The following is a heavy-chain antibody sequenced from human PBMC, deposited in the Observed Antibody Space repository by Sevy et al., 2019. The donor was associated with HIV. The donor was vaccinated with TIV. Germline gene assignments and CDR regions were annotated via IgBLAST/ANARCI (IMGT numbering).Heavy chain of an antibody. CDR3: ARDYGSGSYYKTALGY. Sequence: GGSLRLSCAASGFTVSSNYMSWVRQAPGKGLEWVSVIYSGGSTYYADSVKGRFTISRANSKNTLYLQMNSLRAEDTAVYYCARDYGSGSYYKTALGYWGQGTLVTVSS. CDR2: IYSGGST. D-gene: IGHD3-10*01. J-gene: IGHJ4*02. CDR1: GFTVSSNY. V-gene: IGHV3-53*01.